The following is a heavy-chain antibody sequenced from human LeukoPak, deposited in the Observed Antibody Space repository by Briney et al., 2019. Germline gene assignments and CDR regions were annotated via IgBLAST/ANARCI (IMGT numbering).Heavy chain of an antibody. CDR3: ARGGSGRKYYYMDV. V-gene: IGHV3-7*04. Sequence: GGSLRLSCAASRFTLSGYWMSWVRRAPGKGLEWVANIYRDGSEKYYVDSVKGRFTISRDNAKNSLYLQMNSLGVDDTAVYYCARGGSGRKYYYMDVWGKGTTVTVSS. J-gene: IGHJ6*03. D-gene: IGHD1-26*01. CDR2: IYRDGSEK. CDR1: RFTLSGYW.